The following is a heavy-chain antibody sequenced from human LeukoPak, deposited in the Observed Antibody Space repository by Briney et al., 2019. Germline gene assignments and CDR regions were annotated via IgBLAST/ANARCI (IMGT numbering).Heavy chain of an antibody. D-gene: IGHD3-10*01. CDR1: GFTFSSYE. Sequence: PGGSLRLSCAASGFTFSSYEMNWVRQAPGKGLEWVSYISSSGSTIYYADSVKGRFTISRDNAKNSLYLQMNSLRAEDTAVYYCARERSGSYYFAVDYWGQGTLVTVPS. J-gene: IGHJ4*02. V-gene: IGHV3-48*03. CDR2: ISSSGSTI. CDR3: ARERSGSYYFAVDY.